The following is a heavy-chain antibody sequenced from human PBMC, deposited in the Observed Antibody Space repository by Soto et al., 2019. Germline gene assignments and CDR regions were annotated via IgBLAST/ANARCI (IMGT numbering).Heavy chain of an antibody. J-gene: IGHJ5*01. CDR1: GNTFNHSA. D-gene: IGHD2-21*02. CDR2: IVPIFGTT. V-gene: IGHV1-69*06. Sequence: SVKVSCKASGNTFNHSAISWMRQTPGRELEWLGEIVPIFGTTNYPQESQGRLTITADTSTSTAYIELSLLISEDTAIYCCAREVVTVTTLGWFDSWGQGTLVTVSS. CDR3: AREVVTVTTLGWFDS.